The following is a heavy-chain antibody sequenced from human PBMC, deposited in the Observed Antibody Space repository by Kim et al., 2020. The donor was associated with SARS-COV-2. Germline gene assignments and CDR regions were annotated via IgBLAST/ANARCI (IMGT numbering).Heavy chain of an antibody. D-gene: IGHD3-9*01. Sequence: SETLSLTCTVSGGSISSYYWSWIRQPPGKGLEWIWYIYYSGSTNYNPSFKSRVTISVGTSKNQFSWKLSSVTAADTAVYYWSREGPYYDILTGYYYYYIDVWGGGTAVSVSS. CDR1: GGSISSYY. J-gene: IGHJ6*03. CDR2: IYYSGST. V-gene: IGHV4-59*01. CDR3: SREGPYYDILTGYYYYYIDV.